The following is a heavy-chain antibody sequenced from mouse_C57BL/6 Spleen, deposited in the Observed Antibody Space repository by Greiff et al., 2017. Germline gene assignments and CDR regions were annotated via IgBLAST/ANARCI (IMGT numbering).Heavy chain of an antibody. CDR1: GFSLTSYG. D-gene: IGHD1-1*01. V-gene: IGHV2-2*01. J-gene: IGHJ4*01. Sequence: QVQLQQSGPGLVQPSQSLSITGTVSGFSLTSYGVHWVRQSPGKGLEWLGVIWSGGSTDYNAAFISRLSISKDNSKSQVFFKMNSLQADDTAIYYCARPITTVVATGDAMDYWGQGTSVTVSS. CDR3: ARPITTVVATGDAMDY. CDR2: IWSGGST.